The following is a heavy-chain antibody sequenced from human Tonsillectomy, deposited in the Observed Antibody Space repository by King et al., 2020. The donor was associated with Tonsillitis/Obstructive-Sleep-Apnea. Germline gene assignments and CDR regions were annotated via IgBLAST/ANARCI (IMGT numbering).Heavy chain of an antibody. J-gene: IGHJ6*03. Sequence: VQLVESGGGVVQTGRSLRLSCAASGFILRNYTIQWVRQAPGKGPEWVAVTSYDGNNKYYADSVKVRFTISTDKSKNTQYMQMHSLRPEDTADYYCARDTNADLWNGPCYLDVWGKGTTVSVSS. D-gene: IGHD3-3*01. CDR1: GFILRNYT. V-gene: IGHV3-30*04. CDR2: TSYDGNNK. CDR3: ARDTNADLWNGPCYLDV.